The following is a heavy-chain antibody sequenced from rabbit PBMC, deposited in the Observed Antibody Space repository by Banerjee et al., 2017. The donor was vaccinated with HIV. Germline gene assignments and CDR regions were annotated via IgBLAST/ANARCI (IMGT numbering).Heavy chain of an antibody. Sequence: QSLEESGGDLVKPGASLTLTCTASGFSFSSGYWISWVRQAPGKGLEWIAFIDAGTSGITYYASWAKGRFTISKPSSTTVTLQMTSLTAADTATYFCAKYSNYYGMDLWGQGTLVTVS. CDR2: IDAGTSGIT. V-gene: IGHV1S40*01. CDR1: GFSFSSGYW. J-gene: IGHJ6*01. CDR3: AKYSNYYGMDL.